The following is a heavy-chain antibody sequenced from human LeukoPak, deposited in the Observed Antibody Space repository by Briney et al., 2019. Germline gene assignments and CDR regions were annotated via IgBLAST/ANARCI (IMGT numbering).Heavy chain of an antibody. V-gene: IGHV3-21*01. CDR1: GFTFSSYS. CDR2: ISSSSSYI. Sequence: GGSLRLSCAASGFTFSSYSMNWVRQAPGKGLEWVSSISSSSSYIYYADSVKGRFTISRDNAKNSLYLQMNSLRAEDTAVYYCARDPHVVENYFDYRGQGTLVTVSS. J-gene: IGHJ4*02. CDR3: ARDPHVVENYFDY. D-gene: IGHD2-15*01.